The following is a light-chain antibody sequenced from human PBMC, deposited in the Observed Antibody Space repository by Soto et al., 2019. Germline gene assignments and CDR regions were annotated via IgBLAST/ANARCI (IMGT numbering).Light chain of an antibody. CDR2: GAS. Sequence: EIVLTQSPGTLSLSPGERATLSCRASQSVSSSYLAWYQQKPGQAPRLLIYGASSRATGIPERFSGSGSGTDCTLTISRLEPEDFAVYYCHQYDSSPLTFGGGTKVEIK. CDR3: HQYDSSPLT. CDR1: QSVSSSY. J-gene: IGKJ4*01. V-gene: IGKV3-20*01.